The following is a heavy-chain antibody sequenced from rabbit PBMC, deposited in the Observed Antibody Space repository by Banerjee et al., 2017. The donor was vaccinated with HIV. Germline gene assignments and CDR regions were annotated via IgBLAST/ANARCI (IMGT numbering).Heavy chain of an antibody. J-gene: IGHJ4*01. Sequence: QSLEESGGDLVKPGASLTLTCTVSGFSFGSNYYMCWVRQAPGKGLEWIACIYAGATDNTYYASWAKGRFTISKTSSTTVTLQMTSLTAADTATYFCARDRAVSESKLWGPGTLVTVS. CDR1: GFSFGSNYY. CDR2: IYAGATDNT. V-gene: IGHV1S40*01. D-gene: IGHD1-1*01. CDR3: ARDRAVSESKL.